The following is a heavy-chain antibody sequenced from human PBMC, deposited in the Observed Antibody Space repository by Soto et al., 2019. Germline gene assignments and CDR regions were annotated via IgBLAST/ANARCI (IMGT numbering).Heavy chain of an antibody. D-gene: IGHD5-12*01. V-gene: IGHV1-2*02. CDR3: ARGGGRGYNELDP. J-gene: IGHJ5*02. Sequence: ASVKVSCKTSGYTFTAYYMHWVRQAPGQGLEWMGWINPNSGGTYHAQNFQGRVTMTRDTSTTTAYMELASLRSDDTAVYYCARGGGRGYNELDPWGHGTLVTVSS. CDR1: GYTFTAYY. CDR2: INPNSGGT.